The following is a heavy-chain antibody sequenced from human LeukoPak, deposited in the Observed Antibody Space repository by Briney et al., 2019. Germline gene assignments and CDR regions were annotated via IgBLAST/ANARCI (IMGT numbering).Heavy chain of an antibody. Sequence: PGGSLRLSCAASGFTFDDYAMHWVRQAPGKGLEWVSGISWNSGSIGYADSVKGRFTISRDNAKNSLYLQMNSLRAEDTAVYYCARGYIDSSGYSPRSSFDNWGQGTLVTVSS. J-gene: IGHJ4*02. CDR3: ARGYIDSSGYSPRSSFDN. CDR2: ISWNSGSI. CDR1: GFTFDDYA. V-gene: IGHV3-9*01. D-gene: IGHD3-22*01.